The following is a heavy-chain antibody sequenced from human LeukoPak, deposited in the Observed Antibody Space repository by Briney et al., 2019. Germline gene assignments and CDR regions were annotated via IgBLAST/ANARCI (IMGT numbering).Heavy chain of an antibody. V-gene: IGHV5-51*01. Sequence: MGIIYPVDSDTRYSPAFQGQVTISADKSISIAYLQWSSLKASDTAIYYCARGYYDSSDYFNWGQGTLVTVSS. CDR3: ARGYYDSSDYFN. D-gene: IGHD3-22*01. CDR2: IYPVDSDT. J-gene: IGHJ4*02.